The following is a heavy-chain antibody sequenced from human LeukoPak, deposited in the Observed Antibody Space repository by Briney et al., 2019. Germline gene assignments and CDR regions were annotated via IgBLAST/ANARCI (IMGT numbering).Heavy chain of an antibody. J-gene: IGHJ6*02. CDR1: GFTFSSYA. V-gene: IGHV3-23*01. CDR2: ISGSGGST. Sequence: GGSLRLSCAASGFTFSSYAMSWVRQAPGKGLEWVSAISGSGGSTYYPGSVKGRFTISRENAKNSLYLQMNSLRAGDTAVYYRAREKGFYGMDVWGQGTTVTVSS. CDR3: AREKGFYGMDV.